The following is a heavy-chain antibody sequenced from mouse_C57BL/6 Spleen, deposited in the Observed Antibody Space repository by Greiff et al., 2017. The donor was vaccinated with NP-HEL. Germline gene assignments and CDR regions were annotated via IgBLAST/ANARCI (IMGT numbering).Heavy chain of an antibody. V-gene: IGHV1-82*01. CDR2: IYPGDGDT. D-gene: IGHD2-10*02. Sequence: ESGPELVKPGASVKISCKASGYAFSSSWMNWVKQRPGKGLEWIGRIYPGDGDTNYNGKFKGKATLTADKSSSTAYMQLSSLTSEDSAVYFCARWEYGNYAMDYWGQGTSVTVSS. CDR1: GYAFSSSW. CDR3: ARWEYGNYAMDY. J-gene: IGHJ4*01.